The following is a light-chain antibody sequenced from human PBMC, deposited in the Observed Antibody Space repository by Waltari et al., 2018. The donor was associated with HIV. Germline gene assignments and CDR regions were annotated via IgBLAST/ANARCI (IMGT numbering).Light chain of an antibody. Sequence: QSALTQPRSVSGSPGQSVTISCTGTSSDIAYFAYFSWYQQYPGKAPKVIIYEVSPRPPGVPDRFTASKSGITASLTISGLQDEDEADYYCCSYAGAYTYVFGTGTKVTVL. CDR1: SSDIAYFAY. V-gene: IGLV2-11*01. J-gene: IGLJ1*01. CDR2: EVS. CDR3: CSYAGAYTYV.